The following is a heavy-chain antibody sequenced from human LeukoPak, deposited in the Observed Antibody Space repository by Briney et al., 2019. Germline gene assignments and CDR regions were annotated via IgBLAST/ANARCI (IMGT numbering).Heavy chain of an antibody. J-gene: IGHJ4*02. D-gene: IGHD3-22*01. V-gene: IGHV3-53*01. Sequence: GGSLRLSCAASGFTVSTNYMTWVRQAPGKGLEWVSLIYFGGSTYYADSVKGRFTISRDNSKNTLYLQMNSLRAEDTAVYYCAKAHYYDSSGYYYYYFDYWGQGTLVTVSS. CDR3: AKAHYYDSSGYYYYYFDY. CDR1: GFTVSTNY. CDR2: IYFGGST.